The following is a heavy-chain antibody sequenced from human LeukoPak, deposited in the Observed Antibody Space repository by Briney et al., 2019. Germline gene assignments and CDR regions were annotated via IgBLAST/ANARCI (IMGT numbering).Heavy chain of an antibody. CDR3: AKELAAASYYYYMDV. CDR2: ISWNSGFI. V-gene: IGHV3-9*03. J-gene: IGHJ6*03. CDR1: GFTFDDSA. D-gene: IGHD6-13*01. Sequence: GRSLRLSCAASGFTFDDSAMHWVRQRPGKGLEWVSGISWNSGFIAYADSVKGRFTISRDNAKNSLYLQMKSLRPEDMAVYFCAKELAAASYYYYMDVWGKGTTVTVSS.